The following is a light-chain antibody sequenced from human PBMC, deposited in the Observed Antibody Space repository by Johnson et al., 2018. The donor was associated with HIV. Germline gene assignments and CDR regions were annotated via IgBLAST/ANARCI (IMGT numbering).Light chain of an antibody. V-gene: IGLV1-51*01. CDR1: SSNIGNNY. CDR2: DNN. Sequence: QSVLTQPPSVSAAPGQRVTISCSGSSSNIGNNYVSWYQQLPGTAPKLLIYDNNKRPSGIPDRFSASKSGTSATLGLPGLQTGAEAEYYCGTWDSNLSAYVFGTGTKVTVL. CDR3: GTWDSNLSAYV. J-gene: IGLJ1*01.